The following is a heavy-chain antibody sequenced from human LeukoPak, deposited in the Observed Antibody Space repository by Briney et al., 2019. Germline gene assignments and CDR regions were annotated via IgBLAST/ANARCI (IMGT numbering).Heavy chain of an antibody. Sequence: PSETLSLTCTVSGVSISSYYWSWIRQPPGKGLEWIGYIYYSGSTNYNPSLKSRVTISVDTSKNQFSLKLSSVTAADTAVYYCARSGIAAAGPPVDYWGQGTLVTVSS. CDR3: ARSGIAAAGPPVDY. CDR1: GVSISSYY. V-gene: IGHV4-59*01. J-gene: IGHJ4*02. CDR2: IYYSGST. D-gene: IGHD6-13*01.